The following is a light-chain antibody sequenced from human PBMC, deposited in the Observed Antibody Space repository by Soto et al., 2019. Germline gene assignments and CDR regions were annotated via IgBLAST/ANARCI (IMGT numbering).Light chain of an antibody. V-gene: IGKV4-1*01. CDR2: WAS. CDR3: QQYFGVPHT. CDR1: QSVLYRSNNTNY. J-gene: IGKJ3*01. Sequence: DIVMTQSPDSLAVSLGERATINCKSSQSVLYRSNNTNYLTWYQQKPGQPPKLLIYWASTRESGVPDRFTGSGSGTDFTLTISSLQAEDVAIYYCQQYFGVPHTFGPGTKVDFK.